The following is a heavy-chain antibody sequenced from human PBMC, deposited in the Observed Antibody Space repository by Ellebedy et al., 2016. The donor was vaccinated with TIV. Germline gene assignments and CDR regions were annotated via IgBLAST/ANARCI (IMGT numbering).Heavy chain of an antibody. D-gene: IGHD6-19*01. Sequence: GGSLRLFXAASGFAFSGYAMSWVRQAPGKGLVWVSCISSCGSYIYYADSVKGRFTISRDNAKNSLYLQMNSLRAEDTAIYYCASAGGNGWYYNNYYFDYWGQGTLVTVSS. V-gene: IGHV3-21*01. J-gene: IGHJ4*02. CDR1: GFAFSGYA. CDR2: ISSCGSYI. CDR3: ASAGGNGWYYNNYYFDY.